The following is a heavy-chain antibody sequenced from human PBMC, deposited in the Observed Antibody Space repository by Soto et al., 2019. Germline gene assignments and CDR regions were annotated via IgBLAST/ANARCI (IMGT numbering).Heavy chain of an antibody. CDR1: GFTVISHW. CDR3: ARDWYMYY. Sequence: GGCLRLACAASGFTVISHWLNWIRQTPGKGLEWLAVIKQDGSEKYYVDSVKGRFTVSRDNAKNSAYLQMNSLRVDDTAVYYCARDWYMYYWGQGTLVPVSS. D-gene: IGHD1-20*01. CDR2: IKQDGSEK. J-gene: IGHJ4*02. V-gene: IGHV3-7*04.